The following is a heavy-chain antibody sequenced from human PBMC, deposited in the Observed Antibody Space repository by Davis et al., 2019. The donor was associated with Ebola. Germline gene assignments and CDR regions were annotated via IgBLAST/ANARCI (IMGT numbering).Heavy chain of an antibody. CDR1: GFTFSSYD. J-gene: IGHJ6*02. D-gene: IGHD2/OR15-2a*01. CDR3: ARVSSNTESGKGGMDV. Sequence: GESLKISCAASGFTFSSYDMHWVRQATGKGLEWVSAIGTAGDTYYPGSVKGRFTISRENAKNSLYLQMNSLRAGDTAVYYCARVSSNTESGKGGMDVWGQGTTVTVSS. CDR2: IGTAGDT. V-gene: IGHV3-13*01.